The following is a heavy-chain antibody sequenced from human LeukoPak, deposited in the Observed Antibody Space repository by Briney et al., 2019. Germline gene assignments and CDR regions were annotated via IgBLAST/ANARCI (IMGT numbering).Heavy chain of an antibody. CDR3: ARSMRTMIVVVMRGNWFDP. Sequence: SETLSLTCAVYGGSFSGYYWCWIRQPPGKGLEWIGEINHSGSTNYNPSLKSRVTISVDTSKNQFSLKLSSVTAADTAVYYCARSMRTMIVVVMRGNWFDPWGQGTLVTVSS. V-gene: IGHV4-34*01. D-gene: IGHD3-22*01. J-gene: IGHJ5*02. CDR1: GGSFSGYY. CDR2: INHSGST.